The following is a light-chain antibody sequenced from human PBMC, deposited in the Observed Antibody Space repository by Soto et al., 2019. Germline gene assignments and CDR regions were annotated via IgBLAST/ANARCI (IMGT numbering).Light chain of an antibody. CDR3: SSYSISTAYL. Sequence: QSVLTQPASVSGSPGQSITISCTGTSSDVGGYHYVSWYQLHPGKAPKLILFEVSNRPSGVSYRFSGSKSGNTASLTISGLQADAEADYFCSSYSISTAYLFGTGTKVTVL. J-gene: IGLJ1*01. CDR2: EVS. V-gene: IGLV2-14*01. CDR1: SSDVGGYHY.